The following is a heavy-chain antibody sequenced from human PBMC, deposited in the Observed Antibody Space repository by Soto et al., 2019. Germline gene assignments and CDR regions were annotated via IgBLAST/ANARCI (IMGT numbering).Heavy chain of an antibody. J-gene: IGHJ5*02. D-gene: IGHD1-1*01. V-gene: IGHV4-30-2*01. CDR1: GGSISSGGYS. CDR3: ARDQLEGNWFNP. Sequence: QLQLQESGSGLVRPSQTLSLTCAVSGGSISSGGYSWNWIRQPPGKGLEWIGYIYHSGSTLYNPSLKSRVTISVDKSKNHSSLELSSVTAADTAVYYCARDQLEGNWFNPWGQGTLVTVSS. CDR2: IYHSGST.